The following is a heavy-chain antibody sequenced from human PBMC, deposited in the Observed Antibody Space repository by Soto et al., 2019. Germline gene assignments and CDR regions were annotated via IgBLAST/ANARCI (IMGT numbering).Heavy chain of an antibody. V-gene: IGHV1-8*01. J-gene: IGHJ6*02. CDR2: MNPNGGNT. CDR1: GYAFPSYD. D-gene: IGHD6-13*01. Sequence: WGSVKVSCKASGYAFPSYDINSVRQATGRGLEGMGWMNPNGGNTGYAQKFQGRVTMTRNTAISTAYIELSSLRSDDTAVYYCGSAEVRGDSSSSNGEYDYGMDVWGQGTTVTVSS. CDR3: GSAEVRGDSSSSNGEYDYGMDV.